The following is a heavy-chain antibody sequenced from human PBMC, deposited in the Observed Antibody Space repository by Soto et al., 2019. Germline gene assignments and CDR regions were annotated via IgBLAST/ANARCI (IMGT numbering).Heavy chain of an antibody. J-gene: IGHJ6*02. CDR2: ISSSGSTI. CDR1: GFTFSDYY. Sequence: GGSLRLSCVASGFTFSDYYMSWIRQAPGKGLEWLSYISSSGSTIYYADSVKGRFTISRDNAKNSLYLQMNSLRAEDTAVYYCARGDYYDXSGYSIDYYYGMDVWGQGTTVTVSS. V-gene: IGHV3-11*01. CDR3: ARGDYYDXSGYSIDYYYGMDV. D-gene: IGHD3-22*01.